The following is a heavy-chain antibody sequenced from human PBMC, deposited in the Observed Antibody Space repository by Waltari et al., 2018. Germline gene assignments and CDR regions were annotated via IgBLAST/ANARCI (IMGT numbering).Heavy chain of an antibody. CDR2: ISRSGST. J-gene: IGHJ6*03. D-gene: IGHD6-13*01. V-gene: IGHV4-34*01. CDR1: GGSFRGSY. Sequence: QLPQWGAGPLKPSGTLCLTCAVHGGSFRGSYWSWIRQPPGRGLEWSGEISRSGSTNYKPNHKNRVTISVETSKNKFSMKLSTVTAADTAVYYCARLKAGAGTNGYYYYMDVWGKGTTVTVSS. CDR3: ARLKAGAGTNGYYYYMDV.